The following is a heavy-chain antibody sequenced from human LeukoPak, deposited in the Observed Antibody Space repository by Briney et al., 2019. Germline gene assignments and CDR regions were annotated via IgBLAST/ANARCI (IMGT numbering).Heavy chain of an antibody. CDR3: ARGAPDFWSGGGNDY. CDR1: GYTFTSYD. V-gene: IGHV1-8*01. CDR2: MNHNSGNT. D-gene: IGHD3-3*01. Sequence: ASVKLSCTASGYTFTSYDINWVRQAPGQGLEWMGWMNHNSGNTGYAQNIQGSVTMTENTYISTAYMELSSLRSEDTAVYYCARGAPDFWSGGGNDYWGQGTLVTVSS. J-gene: IGHJ4*02.